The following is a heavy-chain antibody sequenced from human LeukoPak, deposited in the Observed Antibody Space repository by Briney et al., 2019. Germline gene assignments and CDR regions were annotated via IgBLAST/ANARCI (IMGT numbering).Heavy chain of an antibody. J-gene: IGHJ4*02. CDR1: GFTFSSYW. D-gene: IGHD6-13*01. CDR3: ARRIAAAAAPYYFDY. Sequence: GGSLRLSCEASGFTFSSYWMHWVRQAPGKGLLWVSRINSDGSSTSYADSVKGRFTISRDNAKNTLYLRMNSLRAEDTAVYYCARRIAAAAAPYYFDYWGQGTLVTVSS. CDR2: INSDGSST. V-gene: IGHV3-74*01.